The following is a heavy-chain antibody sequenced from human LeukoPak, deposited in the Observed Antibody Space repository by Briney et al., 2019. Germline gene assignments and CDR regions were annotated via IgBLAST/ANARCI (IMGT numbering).Heavy chain of an antibody. CDR1: GGSISSTNW. CDR3: ARVALYDSSGHNYFDY. V-gene: IGHV4-4*03. J-gene: IGHJ4*02. CDR2: IYRSGST. Sequence: PETLSLTCAVSGGSISSTNWWNWVRQPPGKGLEWIGEIYRSGSTNYNPSLKGRVTISIDKSKNQFSLKLSSVTAADAAVYYCARVALYDSSGHNYFDYWGQGTLVTVSS. D-gene: IGHD3-22*01.